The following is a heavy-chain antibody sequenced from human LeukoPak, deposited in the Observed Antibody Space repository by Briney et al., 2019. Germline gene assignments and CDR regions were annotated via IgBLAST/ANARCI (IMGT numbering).Heavy chain of an antibody. CDR2: INHSGST. D-gene: IGHD3-16*02. Sequence: PSETLSLTCTVSGGSISSSSYYWSWIRQPPGKGLEWIGEINHSGSTNYNPSLKSRVTISVDTSKNQFSLKLSSVTAADTAVYYCARGLIGAYIWGSYRSPLGYWGQGTLVTVSS. CDR1: GGSISSSSYY. CDR3: ARGLIGAYIWGSYRSPLGY. V-gene: IGHV4-39*07. J-gene: IGHJ4*02.